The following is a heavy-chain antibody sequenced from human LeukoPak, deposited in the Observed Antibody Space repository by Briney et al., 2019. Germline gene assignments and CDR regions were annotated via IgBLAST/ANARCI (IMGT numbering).Heavy chain of an antibody. CDR3: AREGAVGYCSGGSCYRNWFDP. D-gene: IGHD2-15*01. Sequence: SVKVSCKASGGTFSSYAISWVRQAPGQGLEWMGGIIPIFGTANYAQKFQGRVTITADKSTSTAYMELSSLRSEDTAVYYCAREGAVGYCSGGSCYRNWFDPWGQGTLVTVSS. J-gene: IGHJ5*02. V-gene: IGHV1-69*06. CDR1: GGTFSSYA. CDR2: IIPIFGTA.